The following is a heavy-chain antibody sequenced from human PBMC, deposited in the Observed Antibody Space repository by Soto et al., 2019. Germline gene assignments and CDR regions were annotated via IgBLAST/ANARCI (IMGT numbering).Heavy chain of an antibody. CDR3: AKGSDNNWFAP. J-gene: IGHJ5*02. D-gene: IGHD2-21*01. CDR1: GFTFSSYG. V-gene: IGHV3-30*18. CDR2: IPYDGSNK. Sequence: QVQLVESGGGVVQPGRSLRLSCAASGFTFSSYGMHWVRQAPGKGLEWVAVIPYDGSNKYYADSVKGRFTISRDNSKNTLYLQMNSLRAEDKAVYYCAKGSDNNWFAPWGQGTLVTVSS.